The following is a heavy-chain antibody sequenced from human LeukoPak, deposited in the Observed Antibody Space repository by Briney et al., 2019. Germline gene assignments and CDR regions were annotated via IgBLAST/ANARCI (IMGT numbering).Heavy chain of an antibody. CDR1: GYTFTGYY. CDR3: ARERLSGSYYRPLSPDY. V-gene: IGHV1-2*02. D-gene: IGHD1-26*01. Sequence: ASVKVSCKASGYTFTGYYMHWVRQAPGQGLEWMGWINPNSGGTYSAQKFQGRVTMTRDTSISTAYMELSRLRSDDTAVYYCARERLSGSYYRPLSPDYWGQGTLVTVSS. CDR2: INPNSGGT. J-gene: IGHJ4*02.